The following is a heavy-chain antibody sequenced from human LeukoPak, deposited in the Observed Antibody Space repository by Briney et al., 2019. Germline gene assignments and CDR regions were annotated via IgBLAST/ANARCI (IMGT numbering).Heavy chain of an antibody. CDR1: GGSLSSTNW. CDR3: ARVLSGSNLDN. D-gene: IGHD3-22*01. V-gene: IGHV4-4*02. Sequence: SETLSLTCAVSGGSLSSTNWWSWVRQPPGKGLEWIGGIFHSGSTNYNPSLKSRVTISVDKSKNQFSLKLSSVTAADTAVYYCARVLSGSNLDNWGQGTLVTVSS. CDR2: IFHSGST. J-gene: IGHJ4*02.